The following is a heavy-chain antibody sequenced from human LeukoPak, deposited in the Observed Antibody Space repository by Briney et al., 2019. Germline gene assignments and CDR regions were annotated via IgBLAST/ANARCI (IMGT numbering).Heavy chain of an antibody. CDR2: IRSKAHGGTT. D-gene: IGHD2-15*01. Sequence: PGGSLRLSCATSGSTFIDYAMSWVRQAPGKGLQWVGFIRSKAHGGTTECAASVKGRFTISRDDSKGIAYLQMNSLKTEDTAVYYCSRRRCSGGVCYFDYWGQGTLVTVSS. CDR1: GSTFIDYA. V-gene: IGHV3-49*04. J-gene: IGHJ4*02. CDR3: SRRRCSGGVCYFDY.